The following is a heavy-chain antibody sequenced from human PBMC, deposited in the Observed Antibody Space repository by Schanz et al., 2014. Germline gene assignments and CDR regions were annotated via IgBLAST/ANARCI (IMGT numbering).Heavy chain of an antibody. Sequence: EVQLVESGGGLVKPGGSLRLSCEASEFTFNSYAMTWVRQAPGKGLEWVSSISHSGGSKYYADSVKGRFTISRDNSENTLYLQMNSLSADDTAVFYCAKGMGYCSGGTCYDYYYYGVDVWGQGTTVTVSS. D-gene: IGHD2-15*01. V-gene: IGHV3-23*04. CDR3: AKGMGYCSGGTCYDYYYYGVDV. J-gene: IGHJ6*02. CDR2: ISHSGGSK. CDR1: EFTFNSYA.